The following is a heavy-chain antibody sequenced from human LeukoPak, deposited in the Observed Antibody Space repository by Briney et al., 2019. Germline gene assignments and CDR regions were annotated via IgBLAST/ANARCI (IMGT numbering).Heavy chain of an antibody. CDR1: GFTFNSYG. CDR3: ARVAQQLVNAFDI. V-gene: IGHV3-48*01. CDR2: IGHSGSSI. Sequence: TGGSLRLSCAASGFTFNSYGMNWVRQAPGKGLEWVSYIGHSGSSIYYADSVKGRFTTSRDNAKKSLHLQMNSLRAEDTAVYYCARVAQQLVNAFDIWGQGTMVTVSS. J-gene: IGHJ3*02. D-gene: IGHD6-13*01.